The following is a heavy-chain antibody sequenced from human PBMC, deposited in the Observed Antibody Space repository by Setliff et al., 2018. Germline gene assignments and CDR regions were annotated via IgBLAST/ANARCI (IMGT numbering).Heavy chain of an antibody. Sequence: GGSLRLSCAASGFTFSSYAMTWVRQAPGKGLEWVSGISGSGGATYYAASVKGRFSISRDNSKNTLSLQMNSLRAEDTAIYYCAKYPSNSVYNYFDPWGQGTLVT. D-gene: IGHD1-7*01. CDR1: GFTFSSYA. J-gene: IGHJ5*02. CDR3: AKYPSNSVYNYFDP. V-gene: IGHV3-23*01. CDR2: ISGSGGAT.